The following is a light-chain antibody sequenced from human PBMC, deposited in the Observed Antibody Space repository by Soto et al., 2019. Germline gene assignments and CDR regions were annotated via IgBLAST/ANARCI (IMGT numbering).Light chain of an antibody. J-gene: IGKJ1*01. CDR2: GAS. CDR1: QSVSSSY. Sequence: PGERVTLSCRASQSVSSSYLTWYQQKPGQAPRLLIYGASTRATSIPARFSGSWSGTDFTLTISSLQPEDFAVYYCQQDYNLPWTFGQGTKVEIK. CDR3: QQDYNLPWT. V-gene: IGKV3D-7*01.